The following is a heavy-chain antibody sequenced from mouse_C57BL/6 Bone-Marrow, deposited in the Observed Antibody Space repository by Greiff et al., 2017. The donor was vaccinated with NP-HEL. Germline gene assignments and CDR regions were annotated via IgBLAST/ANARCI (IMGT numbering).Heavy chain of an antibody. J-gene: IGHJ3*01. CDR1: GYTFTSYW. V-gene: IGHV1-7*01. Sequence: VQLQQPGAELVKPGASVKLSCKASGYTFTSYWMHWVKQRPGQGLEWIGYINPSSGYTKYNQKFKDKATLTAAKSSSTAYMQLSSLTYDDSAVYYCARHYGGSYAWFAYWGQGTPVTVSA. CDR3: ARHYGGSYAWFAY. D-gene: IGHD1-1*01. CDR2: INPSSGYT.